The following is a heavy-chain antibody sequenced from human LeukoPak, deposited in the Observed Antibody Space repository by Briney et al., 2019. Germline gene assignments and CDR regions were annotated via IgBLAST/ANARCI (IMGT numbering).Heavy chain of an antibody. J-gene: IGHJ1*01. CDR1: GFTFSSYG. Sequence: PGGSLRLSCAASGFTFSSYGMHWVRQAPGKGLEYVSAISSNGGSTYYANSVKGRSTISRDNSKNTLYLQMGSLRAEDMAVYYCARGTFAVVVPAAIGGLYFQHWGQGTLVTVSS. CDR3: ARGTFAVVVPAAIGGLYFQH. D-gene: IGHD2-2*02. V-gene: IGHV3-64*01. CDR2: ISSNGGST.